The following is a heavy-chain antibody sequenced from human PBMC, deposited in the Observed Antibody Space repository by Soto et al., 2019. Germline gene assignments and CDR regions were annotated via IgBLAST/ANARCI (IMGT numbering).Heavy chain of an antibody. CDR3: AKDLGGGTYYDYVWGSYRFHDAFDI. Sequence: PGGSLRLSCAASGFTFSSYAMSWVRQAPGKGLEWVSAISGSGGSTYYADSVKGRFTISRDNSKNTLYLQMNSLRAEDTAVYYCAKDLGGGTYYDYVWGSYRFHDAFDIWGQGTMVTVSS. V-gene: IGHV3-23*01. J-gene: IGHJ3*02. CDR2: ISGSGGST. D-gene: IGHD3-16*02. CDR1: GFTFSSYA.